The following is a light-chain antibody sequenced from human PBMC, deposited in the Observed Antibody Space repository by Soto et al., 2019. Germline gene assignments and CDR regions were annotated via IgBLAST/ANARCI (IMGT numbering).Light chain of an antibody. V-gene: IGKV1-39*01. CDR1: QSISSY. CDR3: QQSYSTPPT. Sequence: IQMTQNPSSLSASVGDRVTITCRASQSISSYLNWYQQKPGKAPKLLIYAASSLQSGVPSRFSGSGSGTDFTLTISSLQPEDFATYYCQQSYSTPPTFGQGTKVDIK. CDR2: AAS. J-gene: IGKJ1*01.